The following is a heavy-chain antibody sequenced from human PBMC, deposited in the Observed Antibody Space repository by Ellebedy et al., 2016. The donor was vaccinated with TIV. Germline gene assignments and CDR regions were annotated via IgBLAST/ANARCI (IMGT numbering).Heavy chain of an antibody. CDR1: GFTFSSYA. CDR2: ISYDGSNK. CDR3: ARELYYYDSSGYPTADY. Sequence: GESLKISCAASGFTFSSYAMHWVRQAPGKGLEWVAVISYDGSNKYYADSVKGRFTISRDNSKNTLYLQMNSLRAEDTAVYYCARELYYYDSSGYPTADYWGQGTLVTVSS. J-gene: IGHJ4*02. D-gene: IGHD3-22*01. V-gene: IGHV3-30*01.